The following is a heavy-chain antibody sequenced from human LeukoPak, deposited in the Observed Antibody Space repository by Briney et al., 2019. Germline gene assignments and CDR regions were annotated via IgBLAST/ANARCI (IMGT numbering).Heavy chain of an antibody. D-gene: IGHD3-22*01. CDR1: GYSFSTNW. J-gene: IGHJ4*02. CDR3: ARHHYYDSSGYWFDY. Sequence: GESLKISCTGSGYSFSTNWIGWVRQMPGKGLEWMGIIYPGDSDTRYSPSFQGQVTISADKSISTAYLQWSSLKASDTAMYYCARHHYYDSSGYWFDYWGQGTLVTVSS. CDR2: IYPGDSDT. V-gene: IGHV5-51*01.